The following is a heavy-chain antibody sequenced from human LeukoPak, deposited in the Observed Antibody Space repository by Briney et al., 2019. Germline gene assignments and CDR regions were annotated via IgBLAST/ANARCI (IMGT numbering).Heavy chain of an antibody. Sequence: PSETLSLTCTVSGGSISSSSYYWGWIRQPPGKGLERSGSIYYSGSTYYNPSLKSRITISVETSKNQFSLKLSSVTAADTAVYYCARVRSIAARPTSFDPWGQGTLVTVSS. CDR2: IYYSGST. V-gene: IGHV4-39*01. J-gene: IGHJ5*02. D-gene: IGHD6-6*01. CDR3: ARVRSIAARPTSFDP. CDR1: GGSISSSSYY.